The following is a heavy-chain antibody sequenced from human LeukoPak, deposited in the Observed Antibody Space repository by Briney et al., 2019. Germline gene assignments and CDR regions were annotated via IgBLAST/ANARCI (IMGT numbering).Heavy chain of an antibody. Sequence: PGGSLRLSCAASGFTFSSYAMSWVRQAPGKGLEWVSAISGSGGSTYYADSVKGRFTISRDNSKNTLYLQMNSLRAEDTAVYYCAKGVYYDILTGYYPFDYWGRGTPVTVSS. V-gene: IGHV3-23*01. J-gene: IGHJ4*02. CDR1: GFTFSSYA. D-gene: IGHD3-9*01. CDR2: ISGSGGST. CDR3: AKGVYYDILTGYYPFDY.